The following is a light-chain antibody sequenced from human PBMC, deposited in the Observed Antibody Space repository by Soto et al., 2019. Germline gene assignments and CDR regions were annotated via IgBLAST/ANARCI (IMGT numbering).Light chain of an antibody. V-gene: IGLV4-60*02. Sequence: QLVLTQSSSASASLGSSVKLTCTLSSGHSSYIIAWHQQQPGKAPRYLMKLESSGSYNKGSGVPDRFSGSRSGADRYLTISNLQFEDEADYYCETWDSNTRVFGGGTQLTVL. CDR1: SGHSSYI. CDR3: ETWDSNTRV. CDR2: LESSGSY. J-gene: IGLJ3*02.